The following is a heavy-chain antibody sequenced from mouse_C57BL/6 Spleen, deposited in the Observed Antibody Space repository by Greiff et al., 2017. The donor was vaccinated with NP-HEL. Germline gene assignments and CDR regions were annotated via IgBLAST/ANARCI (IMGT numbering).Heavy chain of an antibody. CDR1: GYAFTNYL. D-gene: IGHD2-12*01. J-gene: IGHJ1*03. CDR3: ASNYRYFDV. CDR2: INPGSGGT. V-gene: IGHV1-54*01. Sequence: VKLQQSGAELVRPGTSVKVSCKASGYAFTNYLIEWVKQRPGQGLEWIGVINPGSGGTNYNEKFKGKATLTVDQSSSTAYMQLNSLTSEDSAVYYCASNYRYFDVWGTGTTVTVSS.